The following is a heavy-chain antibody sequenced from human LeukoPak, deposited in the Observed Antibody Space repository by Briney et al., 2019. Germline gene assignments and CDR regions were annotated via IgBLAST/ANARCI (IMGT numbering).Heavy chain of an antibody. CDR2: INPGSGDT. Sequence: ASVKVSCEASGYTFTDFALHWVRQAPGQSLEWMGWINPGSGDTKSSQKFRDRVTITRDTSANTAYMQLTRLKSEDTAVYYCVRGVVVPAARDYYYYGMDVWGQGTTVTVSS. J-gene: IGHJ6*02. CDR3: VRGVVVPAARDYYYYGMDV. D-gene: IGHD2-2*01. CDR1: GYTFTDFA. V-gene: IGHV1-3*01.